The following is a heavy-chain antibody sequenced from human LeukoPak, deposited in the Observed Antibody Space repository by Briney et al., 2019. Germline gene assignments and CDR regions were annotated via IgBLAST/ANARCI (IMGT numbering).Heavy chain of an antibody. CDR3: AKDQAGG. J-gene: IGHJ4*02. V-gene: IGHV3-7*01. Sequence: GGSLRLSCAASGFTFSSYWMSWVRQAPGKGLEWVANIKQDGSEKYYVDSVKGRFTISRDNSKNTLYLQMNSLRPEDTAIYYCAKDQAGGWGQGTLVTVSS. CDR1: GFTFSSYW. CDR2: IKQDGSEK. D-gene: IGHD4-23*01.